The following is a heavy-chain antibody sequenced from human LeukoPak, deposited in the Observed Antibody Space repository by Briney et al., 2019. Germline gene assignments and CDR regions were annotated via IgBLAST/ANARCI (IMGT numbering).Heavy chain of an antibody. V-gene: IGHV3-30*02. J-gene: IGHJ2*01. CDR2: IRYDGNNK. CDR1: GFTFRSYG. Sequence: GGSLRLSCAASGFTFRSYGMHWVRQAPGKGLEWVAFIRYDGNNKYYADSVKGRFTIFRDNSRNTLYLQMNSLRTEDTAVYYCARAAYSSTWYSRYFDLWGRGTLVTVSS. D-gene: IGHD6-13*01. CDR3: ARAAYSSTWYSRYFDL.